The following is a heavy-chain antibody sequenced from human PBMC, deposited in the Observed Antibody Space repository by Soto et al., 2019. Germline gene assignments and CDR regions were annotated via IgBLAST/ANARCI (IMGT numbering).Heavy chain of an antibody. CDR1: GYNFAGYW. J-gene: IGHJ4*02. CDR3: ARGGESTRTLDY. CDR2: IYPSDSDT. D-gene: IGHD1-1*01. Sequence: GESLKISCKGSGYNFAGYWIAWVRQMPGKGLELMGIIYPSDSDTRYRPSFQGQVTISADKSISSAYLQWSSLRASDTAMYYCARGGESTRTLDYWGQGTPVTVSS. V-gene: IGHV5-51*01.